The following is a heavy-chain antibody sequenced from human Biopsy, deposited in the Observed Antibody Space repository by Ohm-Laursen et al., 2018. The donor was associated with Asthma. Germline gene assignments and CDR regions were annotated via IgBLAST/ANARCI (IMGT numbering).Heavy chain of an antibody. J-gene: IGHJ4*02. CDR3: ARKAGSCISRTCYSLDF. D-gene: IGHD2-2*01. CDR2: INSVLGTT. CDR1: GGTFNTYV. Sequence: ASVKVSCKSLGGTFNTYVIGWVRQAPGQGLEWMGGINSVLGTTTYPQKFQDRVTITADDSPSTVYMELSSLRSEDTAVYYCARKAGSCISRTCYSLDFWGQGTLVTVSS. V-gene: IGHV1-69*13.